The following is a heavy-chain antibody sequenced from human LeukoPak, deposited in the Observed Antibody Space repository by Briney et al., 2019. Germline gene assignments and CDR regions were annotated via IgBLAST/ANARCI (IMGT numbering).Heavy chain of an antibody. Sequence: RPSQTLSLTCAVSGGSISSGGYSWSWIRQPPGKGLEWVGYIYHSGSTYYNPSLKSRVTISVDTSKNQFSLKLSSVTAADTAVYYCARGGNYYDSSGAFFSLAFDIWGQGTMVTVSS. D-gene: IGHD3-22*01. CDR2: IYHSGST. CDR3: ARGGNYYDSSGAFFSLAFDI. J-gene: IGHJ3*02. CDR1: GGSISSGGYS. V-gene: IGHV4-30-2*05.